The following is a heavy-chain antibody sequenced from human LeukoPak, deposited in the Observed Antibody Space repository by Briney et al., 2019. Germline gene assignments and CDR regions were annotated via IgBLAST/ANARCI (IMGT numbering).Heavy chain of an antibody. Sequence: SETLSLTCTVSGGSISSSSYYWGWIRQPPGKGLEWIGSIYYSGSTYYNPSLKSRVTISVDTSKNQFSLKLSSVTAADTAVYYCARRRRYDYLSFDIWGQGTMVTVSS. J-gene: IGHJ3*02. CDR1: GGSISSSSYY. D-gene: IGHD4/OR15-4a*01. V-gene: IGHV4-39*07. CDR2: IYYSGST. CDR3: ARRRRYDYLSFDI.